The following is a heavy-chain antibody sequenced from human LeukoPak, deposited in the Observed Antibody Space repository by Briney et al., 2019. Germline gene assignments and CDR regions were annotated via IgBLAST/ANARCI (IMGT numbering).Heavy chain of an antibody. J-gene: IGHJ4*02. D-gene: IGHD3-16*01. CDR2: INHSGST. CDR3: ALRGRTGVYTYNY. V-gene: IGHV4-34*01. Sequence: SETLSLTCAVYGGSFSGYYWSWIRQPPGKGLEWIGEINHSGSTNYNPSLKSRVTISVDTSKNQFSLKLSSVTAADTAVYYCALRGRTGVYTYNYWGQGTLVTVSS. CDR1: GGSFSGYY.